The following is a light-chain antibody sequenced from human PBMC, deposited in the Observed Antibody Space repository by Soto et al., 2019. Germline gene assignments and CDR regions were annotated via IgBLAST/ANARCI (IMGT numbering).Light chain of an antibody. V-gene: IGLV2-23*02. CDR2: EVT. J-gene: IGLJ1*01. CDR1: SSDVGTYNL. CDR3: CSYAGSSPSI. Sequence: QSVLTQPASVSGSPGQSITISCSGTSSDVGTYNLVSWYQQYPGKAPRLMIYEVTKRPSGVSNRFSGSKSGNTASLTISGLQPEDEADYYCCSYAGSSPSIFGTGTKVTVL.